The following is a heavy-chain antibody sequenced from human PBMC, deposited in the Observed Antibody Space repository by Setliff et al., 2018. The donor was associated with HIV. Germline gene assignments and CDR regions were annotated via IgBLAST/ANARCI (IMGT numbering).Heavy chain of an antibody. Sequence: SETLSLTCTVSGDSISSSGPGYYWGWIRQPPGKGLEWIGFIYYSGSTYYYGGSTYYNPSLKSRVTISVDTSKNQFSLKLSSVTAADTAVYYCARHDTEYSSYPIDYWGQGNLVTVSS. CDR2: IYYSGSTYYYGGST. J-gene: IGHJ4*02. V-gene: IGHV4-39*01. CDR3: ARHDTEYSSYPIDY. CDR1: GDSISSSGPGYY. D-gene: IGHD6-6*01.